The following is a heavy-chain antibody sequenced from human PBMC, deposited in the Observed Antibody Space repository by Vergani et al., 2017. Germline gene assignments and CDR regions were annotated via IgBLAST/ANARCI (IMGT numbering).Heavy chain of an antibody. J-gene: IGHJ3*02. D-gene: IGHD2-15*01. CDR2: IIPIFGTA. CDR3: ARDLRYCSGGSCPPGGDDAFDI. CDR1: GGTFSSYA. V-gene: IGHV1-69*01. Sequence: QVQLVQSGAEVKKPGSSVKVSCKASGGTFSSYAISWVRQAPGQGLEWMGGIIPIFGTANYAQKFQGRVTITEDEPTSTAYMELRSLRSEDTAGYYCARDLRYCSGGSCPPGGDDAFDIWGQGTMVTVSS.